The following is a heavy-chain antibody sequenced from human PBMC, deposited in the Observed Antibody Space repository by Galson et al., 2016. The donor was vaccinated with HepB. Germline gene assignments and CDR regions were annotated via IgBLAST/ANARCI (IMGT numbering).Heavy chain of an antibody. D-gene: IGHD2-21*01. CDR3: VRDLRVSGDIYDS. CDR2: IKPSGGT. CDR1: AYTFSRYF. J-gene: IGHJ4*02. Sequence: SVKVSCKASAYTFSRYFIHWVRQAPGHGLEWMGVIKPSGGTNYAQKFQDRFTMTRDTSTSTVDMELSSLRSEDTAVFYCVRDLRVSGDIYDSWGQGTLVTVSS. V-gene: IGHV1-46*01.